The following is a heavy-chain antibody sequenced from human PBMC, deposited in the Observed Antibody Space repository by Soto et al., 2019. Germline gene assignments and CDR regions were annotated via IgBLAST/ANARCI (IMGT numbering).Heavy chain of an antibody. CDR1: GGSFSGYY. CDR3: ARGRSSRGAGWFDP. V-gene: IGHV4-34*01. J-gene: IGHJ5*02. D-gene: IGHD6-13*01. CDR2: INYSGST. Sequence: SETLSLTCTVSGGSFSGYYCCWGCMPPGKGLEWIGDINYSGSTNYNPSLKSRVTISVDTSKTLISLKLRSVTAADTAVYYCARGRSSRGAGWFDPWGQGTLVTVSS.